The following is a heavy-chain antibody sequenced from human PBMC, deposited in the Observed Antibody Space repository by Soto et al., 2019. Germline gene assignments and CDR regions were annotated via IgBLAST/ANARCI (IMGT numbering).Heavy chain of an antibody. J-gene: IGHJ5*02. Sequence: ASVKVSCKASGYTFTGYYMHWVRQAPGQGLEWMGWINPNSGGTDYAQKFQGRVTMTRDTSTSTAYMELSRLRSDDTAVYYCAGGVLSGSYYNWFDPWRQGTPVTVS. V-gene: IGHV1-2*02. CDR1: GYTFTGYY. CDR3: AGGVLSGSYYNWFDP. D-gene: IGHD1-26*01. CDR2: INPNSGGT.